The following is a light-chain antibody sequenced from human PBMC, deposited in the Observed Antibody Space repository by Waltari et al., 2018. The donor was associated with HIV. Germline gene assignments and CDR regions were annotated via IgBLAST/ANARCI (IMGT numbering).Light chain of an antibody. CDR2: EVS. J-gene: IGLJ2*01. V-gene: IGLV2-8*01. Sequence: QSALTKPPSASGSPGPSVTIPCPGTTDHVGSYNFSPWYKQHPGKAPNLLIFEVSKRPSGVPDRFSGSKSGNTASLTVSGLQPEDEADYYCSSYAGSNNLLFGGGTKLTVL. CDR3: SSYAGSNNLL. CDR1: TDHVGSYNF.